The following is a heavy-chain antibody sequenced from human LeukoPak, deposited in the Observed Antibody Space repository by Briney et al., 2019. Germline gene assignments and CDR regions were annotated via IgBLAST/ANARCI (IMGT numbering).Heavy chain of an antibody. V-gene: IGHV3-15*01. Sequence: GGSLRLSCAASGFTFSNAWMSWVRQAPGKGLEWVGRIKSKTDGGTTDYAAPVKGRFTISRDDPKNTLYLQMNSLKTEDTAVYYCTTDLESSGWYYVIGYWGQGTLVTVSS. CDR2: IKSKTDGGTT. CDR1: GFTFSNAW. J-gene: IGHJ4*02. D-gene: IGHD6-19*01. CDR3: TTDLESSGWYYVIGY.